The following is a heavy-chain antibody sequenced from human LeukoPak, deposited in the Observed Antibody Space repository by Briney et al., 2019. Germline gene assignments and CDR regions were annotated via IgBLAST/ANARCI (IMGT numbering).Heavy chain of an antibody. V-gene: IGHV4-31*02. D-gene: IGHD6-19*01. CDR3: ARPGDYCSYWYFFRH. J-gene: IGHJ1*01. Sequence: ASETLSLTCTVSRAYISSGGYDCNWIRQHPGKGLEWIGYIYYSGSAYYNPSLKSRVTISVDTSKKQFSLKLISLTAVVTGEYSCARPGDYCSYWYFFRHWRQGTLVTVSS. CDR1: RAYISSGGYD. CDR2: IYYSGSA.